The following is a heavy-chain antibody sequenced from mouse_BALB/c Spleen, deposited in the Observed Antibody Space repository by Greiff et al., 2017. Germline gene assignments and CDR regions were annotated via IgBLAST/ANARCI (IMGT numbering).Heavy chain of an antibody. CDR2: ISDGGSYT. CDR1: GFTFSDYY. CDR3: ARTSNYGYAWFAY. Sequence: EVQLVESGGGLVKPGGSLKLSCAASGFTFSDYYMYWVRQTPEKRLEWVATISDGGSYTYYPDSVKGRFTISRDNAKNNLYLQMSSLKSEDTAMYYCARTSNYGYAWFAYWGQGTLVTVSA. V-gene: IGHV5-4*02. D-gene: IGHD2-2*01. J-gene: IGHJ3*01.